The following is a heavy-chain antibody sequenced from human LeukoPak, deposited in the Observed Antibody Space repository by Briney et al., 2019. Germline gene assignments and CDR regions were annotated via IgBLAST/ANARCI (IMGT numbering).Heavy chain of an antibody. CDR1: GFTFSSFA. CDR3: AKEFWNDRYFDY. J-gene: IGHJ4*02. CDR2: ISGGGGVT. V-gene: IGHV3-23*01. D-gene: IGHD1-1*01. Sequence: GGSPRLSCAASGFTFSSFAMSWVRQAPGKGLQWVSVISGGGGVTYYEDSVKGRFTISRDNSKNTLYLQMNSLRDEDTAVYYCAKEFWNDRYFDYWGQGTQVTVSS.